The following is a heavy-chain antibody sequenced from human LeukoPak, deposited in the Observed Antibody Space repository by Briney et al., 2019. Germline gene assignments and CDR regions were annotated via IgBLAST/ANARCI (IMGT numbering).Heavy chain of an antibody. J-gene: IGHJ4*02. CDR1: GFSFSSYW. V-gene: IGHV3-74*01. Sequence: GGSLRLSCAASGFSFSSYWMHWVRQAPGKGLVWLSRIKSEGRSISYADSVKGRITISRDNAKSTLYLQMNCLRAEDTDVYYCARDNGDYVSVDYWGQGTLVTVSS. CDR3: ARDNGDYVSVDY. D-gene: IGHD4-17*01. CDR2: IKSEGRSI.